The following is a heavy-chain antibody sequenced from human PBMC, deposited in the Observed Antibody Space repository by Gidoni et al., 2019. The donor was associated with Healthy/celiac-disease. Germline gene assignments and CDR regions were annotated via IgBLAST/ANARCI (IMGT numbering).Heavy chain of an antibody. CDR2: INHSGST. CDR3: ARGRGSGWHLDY. V-gene: IGHV4-34*01. J-gene: IGHJ4*02. CDR1: CGSFSRYY. Sequence: QVQLQQWGAGLLKPSEPLSLTCSVHCGSFSRYYWSWIRQPPGQGLEWIGEINHSGSTNYNPSLKSRVTISVDTSKNQFSLKLSSVTAADTAVYYCARGRGSGWHLDYWGQGTLVTVSS. D-gene: IGHD6-19*01.